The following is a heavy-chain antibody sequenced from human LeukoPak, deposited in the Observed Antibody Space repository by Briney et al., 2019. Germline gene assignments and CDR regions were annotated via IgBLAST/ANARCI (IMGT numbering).Heavy chain of an antibody. CDR3: AKIGIAVAQGYFDY. CDR2: IWYDGSNK. CDR1: GFTFSSYG. D-gene: IGHD6-19*01. Sequence: GGSLRLSCAASGFTFSSYGMHWVRQAPGKGLEGVAVIWYDGSNKYYADSVKGRFTISRDNSKNTLYLQMNSLRAEDTAVYYCAKIGIAVAQGYFDYWGQGTLVTVSS. J-gene: IGHJ4*02. V-gene: IGHV3-33*06.